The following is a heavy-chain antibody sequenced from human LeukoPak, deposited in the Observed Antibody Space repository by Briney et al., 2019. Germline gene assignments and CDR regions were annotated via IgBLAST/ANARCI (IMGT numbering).Heavy chain of an antibody. D-gene: IGHD3-10*01. CDR3: AKDKDYGSGSQYNDY. CDR1: GFTFSNYA. V-gene: IGHV3-23*01. J-gene: IGHJ4*02. Sequence: GGSLRLSCAASGFTFSNYAMSWVRQAPGKGLEWVSAISGSGGSTYYADSAKGRFTISRDNSKNTLYLQMNSLRAEDTAVYYCAKDKDYGSGSQYNDYWGQGTLVTVSS. CDR2: ISGSGGST.